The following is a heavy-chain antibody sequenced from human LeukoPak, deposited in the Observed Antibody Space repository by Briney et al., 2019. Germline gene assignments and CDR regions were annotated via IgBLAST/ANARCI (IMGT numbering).Heavy chain of an antibody. V-gene: IGHV3-23*01. CDR3: AKDLGSSGTASYFDY. D-gene: IGHD6-19*01. Sequence: PGGSLRLSCAASGFTFSSYAMSWVRQAPGKGLEWVSAISGSGGGTYYADSVKDRFTISRDNSKNTLFLQMNSLRAEDTAVYFCAKDLGSSGTASYFDYWGQGTLVTVSS. CDR1: GFTFSSYA. J-gene: IGHJ4*02. CDR2: ISGSGGGT.